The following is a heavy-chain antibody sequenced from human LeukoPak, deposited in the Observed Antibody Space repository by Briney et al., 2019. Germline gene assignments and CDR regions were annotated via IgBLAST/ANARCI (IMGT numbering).Heavy chain of an antibody. V-gene: IGHV3-23*01. D-gene: IGHD1-26*01. Sequence: GGSLRLSCAASGFTFSSYALSWVRQAPGKGLEWVSSINGNGDNTNYADSVKGRFTISRDNSKNTLYLQMNTLRAEDTAVYYCAKTMGAIDHDYWGQGTLVTVSS. CDR3: AKTMGAIDHDY. CDR2: INGNGDNT. J-gene: IGHJ4*02. CDR1: GFTFSSYA.